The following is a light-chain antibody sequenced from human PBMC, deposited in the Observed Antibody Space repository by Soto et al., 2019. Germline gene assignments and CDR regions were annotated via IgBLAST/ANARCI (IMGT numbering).Light chain of an antibody. CDR3: QQYGSSQGT. CDR2: GAS. J-gene: IGKJ1*01. V-gene: IGKV3-20*01. Sequence: EIVLTHSPGTLSLTPGERATLSCRASQSVSSSYFAWYQQKPGQAPRLLIYGASSRANGIPDRLSGSGSGKCWSVGISRLEPEDFAVYYCQQYGSSQGTFGQWTKVDIK. CDR1: QSVSSSY.